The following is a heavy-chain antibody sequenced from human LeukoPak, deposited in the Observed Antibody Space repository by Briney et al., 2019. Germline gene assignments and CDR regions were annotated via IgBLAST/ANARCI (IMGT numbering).Heavy chain of an antibody. D-gene: IGHD5-12*01. J-gene: IGHJ6*03. Sequence: SETLSLTCAVYGGSFSGYYWRWIRQAPGKGLEWIGEINHIGSTNYNPSLKSRVTISVDRSKNQFSLNLSSVTAADTAVYDCARGPHSGYDSRYYYYMVDCCKGATVTVSS. V-gene: IGHV4-34*01. CDR3: ARGPHSGYDSRYYYYMVD. CDR2: INHIGST. CDR1: GGSFSGYY.